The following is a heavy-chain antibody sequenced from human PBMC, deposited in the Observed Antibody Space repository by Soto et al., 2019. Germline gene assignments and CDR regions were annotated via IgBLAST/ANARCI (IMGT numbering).Heavy chain of an antibody. D-gene: IGHD6-25*01. CDR3: ARGSSSGCGSQFDY. CDR2: IYSGGST. Sequence: GSLRLSCAASGFTVSSNYMSWVRQAPGKGLEWVSVIYSGGSTYYADSVKGRFTISRDNSKDTLYLQMNSPRAEHTAVYYCARGSSSGCGSQFDYWGQGTLVTVSS. J-gene: IGHJ4*02. CDR1: GFTVSSNY. V-gene: IGHV3-53*01.